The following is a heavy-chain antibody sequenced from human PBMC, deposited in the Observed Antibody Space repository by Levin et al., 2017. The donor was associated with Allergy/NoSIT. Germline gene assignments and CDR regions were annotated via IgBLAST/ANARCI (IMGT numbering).Heavy chain of an antibody. CDR1: GGSVSGYY. D-gene: IGHD3-22*01. J-gene: IGHJ4*02. CDR2: INHSGST. CDR3: ARGQRSDYYDASGFYYVFDY. Sequence: SETLSLTCAVYGGSVSGYYWSWIRQPPGKGLEWIGEINHSGSTNYNPSIKSRVTISIDTSTDQFFLKLSSVTAADTALYYCARGQRSDYYDASGFYYVFDYWGQGTLVTVSS. V-gene: IGHV4-34*01.